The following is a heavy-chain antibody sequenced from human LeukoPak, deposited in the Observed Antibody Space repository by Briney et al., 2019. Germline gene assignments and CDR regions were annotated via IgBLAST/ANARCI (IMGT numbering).Heavy chain of an antibody. D-gene: IGHD2-2*02. V-gene: IGHV1-3*01. CDR3: ARAPRDIVVVPAAIPPSYYMDV. CDR2: INAGNGNT. Sequence: ASVKVSCKASGYTFTSYAMHWVRQAPGQRLEWMGWINAGNGNTKYSQKLQGRVTMTTDTSTSTAYMELRSLRSDDTAVYYCARAPRDIVVVPAAIPPSYYMDVWGKGTTVTVSS. CDR1: GYTFTSYA. J-gene: IGHJ6*03.